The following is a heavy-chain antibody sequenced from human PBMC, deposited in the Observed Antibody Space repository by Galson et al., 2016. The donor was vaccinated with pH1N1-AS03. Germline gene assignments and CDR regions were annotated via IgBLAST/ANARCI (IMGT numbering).Heavy chain of an antibody. CDR3: LRASDY. J-gene: IGHJ4*02. CDR2: TSSSGGST. V-gene: IGHV3-23*01. Sequence: GRGLEWVSATSSSGGSTYYAESVKGRFTISRDSLQNTLDLQMNSLSAEDSAVYYCLRASDYWGQGTLVTVSS.